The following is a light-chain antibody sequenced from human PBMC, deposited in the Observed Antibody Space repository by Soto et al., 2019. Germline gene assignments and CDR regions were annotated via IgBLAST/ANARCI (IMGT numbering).Light chain of an antibody. J-gene: IGKJ2*01. CDR2: GAS. Sequence: DIQMTQSPSTLSGSVGDRVTITCRASQNINNWLAWYQQKRGKAPNLLIYGASTLESGVPSRFSGSGFGTEFTLTISSLQPDDFATYYCQQYSAWYTFGQGTELEI. CDR3: QQYSAWYT. CDR1: QNINNW. V-gene: IGKV1-5*01.